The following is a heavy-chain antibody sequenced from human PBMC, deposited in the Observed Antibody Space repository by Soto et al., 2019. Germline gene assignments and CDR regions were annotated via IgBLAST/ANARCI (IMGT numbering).Heavy chain of an antibody. CDR3: ARDSIRYNWNHNAFDI. CDR1: GFTFSSYS. J-gene: IGHJ3*02. CDR2: ISSSSSYI. V-gene: IGHV3-21*01. Sequence: GGSLRLSCAASGFTFSSYSMNWVRQAPGKGLEWVSSISSSSSYIYYADSVKGRFTISRDNAKNSLYLQMNSLRAEDTAVYYCARDSIRYNWNHNAFDIWGQGTIVTVAS. D-gene: IGHD1-20*01.